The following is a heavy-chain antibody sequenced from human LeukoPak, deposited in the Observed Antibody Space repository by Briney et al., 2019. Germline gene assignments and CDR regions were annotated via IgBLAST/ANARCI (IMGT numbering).Heavy chain of an antibody. D-gene: IGHD2-21*01. CDR3: AIAPLSAVVLY. Sequence: GASLRLSCAGSGFSFSTYTMTWVRQAPGKGLEWVASISSGGDHMFYIDSVKGRFTISRDDARNSLHLQMNSLRAEDTAVYYCAIAPLSAVVLYWGQGTLVTVSS. J-gene: IGHJ4*02. CDR2: ISSGGDHM. CDR1: GFSFSTYT. V-gene: IGHV3-21*06.